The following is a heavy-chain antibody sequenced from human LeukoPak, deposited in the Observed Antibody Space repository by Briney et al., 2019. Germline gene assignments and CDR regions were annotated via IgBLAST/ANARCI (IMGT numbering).Heavy chain of an antibody. CDR3: ARDTKYYDFWSGYSNDAFDI. V-gene: IGHV4-59*01. J-gene: IGHJ3*02. Sequence: SETLSLTCTVSGGSIGNYYWSWLRQPPGKGLEWIGYIYFSGTTNINPSLKSRVTISVDMSKNQFSLKLSSVTAADTAVYYCARDTKYYDFWSGYSNDAFDIWGQGTMVTVSS. CDR2: IYFSGTT. CDR1: GGSIGNYY. D-gene: IGHD3-3*01.